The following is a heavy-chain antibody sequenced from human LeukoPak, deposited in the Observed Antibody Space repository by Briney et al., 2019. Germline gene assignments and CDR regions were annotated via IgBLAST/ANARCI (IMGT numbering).Heavy chain of an antibody. D-gene: IGHD6-6*01. CDR3: AKGIGSITARGVLDS. Sequence: GGSLRLSCAASGFTFSSYDIHWVRQAPGKGLEWVAFIRYDGINKSYADSVKGRFTISRDNPKSTLYLQMNSLRHEDTAVYYCAKGIGSITARGVLDSWGQGTLVTVSS. CDR1: GFTFSSYD. CDR2: IRYDGINK. J-gene: IGHJ4*02. V-gene: IGHV3-30*02.